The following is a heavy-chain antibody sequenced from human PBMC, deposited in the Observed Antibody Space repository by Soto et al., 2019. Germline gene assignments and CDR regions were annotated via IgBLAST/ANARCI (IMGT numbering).Heavy chain of an antibody. CDR3: ARVIVVVVAATGWFDP. CDR2: ISHSGST. D-gene: IGHD2-15*01. V-gene: IGHV4-34*01. J-gene: IGHJ5*02. Sequence: SETLSLTCAVYGGSFSGYYWSWIRQPPGKGLEWIGEISHSGSTNYNPSLKSRVTISVDTSKNQFSLKLSSVTAADTAVYYCARVIVVVVAATGWFDPWGQGTLVTVSS. CDR1: GGSFSGYY.